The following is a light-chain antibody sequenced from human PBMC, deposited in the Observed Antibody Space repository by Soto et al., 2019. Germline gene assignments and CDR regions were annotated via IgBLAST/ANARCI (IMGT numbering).Light chain of an antibody. CDR1: SSDVGSYNL. CDR2: EVS. J-gene: IGLJ1*01. CDR3: CSYAGSSTPLI. V-gene: IGLV2-23*02. Sequence: QSVLTQPASVSGSPGQSITISCTGTSSDVGSYNLVSWYQQHPGKAPKLMTYEVSKRPSGVSNRFSGSKSGNTASLTISGLQAEDEADYYCCSYAGSSTPLIFGTGTKLTVL.